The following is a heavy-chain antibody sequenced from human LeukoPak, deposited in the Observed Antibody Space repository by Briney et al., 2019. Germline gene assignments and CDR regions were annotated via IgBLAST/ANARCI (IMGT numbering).Heavy chain of an antibody. J-gene: IGHJ4*02. CDR3: ARPMYYYDSSGPDY. CDR2: IKQDGSEK. CDR1: GFTFGSYW. D-gene: IGHD3-22*01. Sequence: GGSLRLSCAASGFTFGSYWMSWVRQAPGKGLEWVANIKQDGSEKYYVDSVKGRFTISRDNVNNSLYLQMNSLRAEDTAVYYCARPMYYYDSSGPDYWGQGTLVTVSS. V-gene: IGHV3-7*01.